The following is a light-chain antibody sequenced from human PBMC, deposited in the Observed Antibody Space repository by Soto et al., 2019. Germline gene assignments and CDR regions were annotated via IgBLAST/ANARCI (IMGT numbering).Light chain of an antibody. J-gene: IGKJ2*01. V-gene: IGKV1-9*01. CDR3: QQLHSYPYT. Sequence: DIQLTQSPSFLSASVGDRVTITCRASQGIGTYLAWYQQKPGKAPNLLIYAASTLESGVPSRFSGSGSGTEFTLTISSLQPEDFTTYYCQQLHSYPYTFGQGTKLEIK. CDR1: QGIGTY. CDR2: AAS.